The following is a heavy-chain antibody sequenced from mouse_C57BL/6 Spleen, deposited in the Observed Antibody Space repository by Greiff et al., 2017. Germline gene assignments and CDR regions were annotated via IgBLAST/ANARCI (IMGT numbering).Heavy chain of an antibody. CDR1: GFSLTSYG. J-gene: IGHJ4*01. CDR2: IWSGGST. V-gene: IGHV2-2*01. CDR3: ARKGYDYDYAMDD. D-gene: IGHD2-4*01. Sequence: VKLVESGPGLVQPSQSLSITCTVSGFSLTSYGVHWVRQSPGKGLEWLGVIWSGGSTDYNAAFISRLSISKDNSKSQVFFKMNSLQAEDTAIYYCARKGYDYDYAMDDWGQGTSVTVSS.